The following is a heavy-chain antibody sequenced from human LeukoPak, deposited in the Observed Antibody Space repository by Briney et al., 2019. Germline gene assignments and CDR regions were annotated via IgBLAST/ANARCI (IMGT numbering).Heavy chain of an antibody. V-gene: IGHV3-73*01. J-gene: IGHJ4*02. CDR3: ARDPYGDYGDCFDY. D-gene: IGHD4-17*01. CDR2: IRSKANSYAT. Sequence: GGSLRLSCAASGFTFSGSAMHWVRQASGKGLEWVGRIRSKANSYATAYAASVKGRFTISRDDSKNTAYLQMNSLKTEDTAVYYCARDPYGDYGDCFDYWGQGILVTISS. CDR1: GFTFSGSA.